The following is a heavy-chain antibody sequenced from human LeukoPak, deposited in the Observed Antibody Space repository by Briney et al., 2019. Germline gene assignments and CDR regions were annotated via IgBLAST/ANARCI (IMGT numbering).Heavy chain of an antibody. CDR3: AIRDGHTDH. J-gene: IGHJ4*02. CDR1: GYTFTNYA. Sequence: ASVKVSCKTSGYTFTNYAMHWVRQAPGQTIQWLAWINPANGYTRYSQHFQDRVTVSSDTSADTAYMELSSLRSEDKAIYYCAIRDGHTDHWGQGTLVTVSS. D-gene: IGHD5-24*01. CDR2: INPANGYT. V-gene: IGHV1-3*03.